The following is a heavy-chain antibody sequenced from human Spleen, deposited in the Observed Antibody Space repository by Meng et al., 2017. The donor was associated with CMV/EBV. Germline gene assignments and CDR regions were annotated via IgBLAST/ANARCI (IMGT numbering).Heavy chain of an antibody. CDR2: IWYDGSNK. CDR3: AKHGGGPDY. Sequence: LRLSCAASGFTFSSHAIHWVRQAPGKGLEWVAVIWYDGSNKYYADSVKGRFTISRDNSKNTLYLQMNSLRAEDTAVYYCAKHGGGPDYWGQGTLVTVSS. V-gene: IGHV3-33*06. CDR1: GFTFSSHA. D-gene: IGHD4-23*01. J-gene: IGHJ4*02.